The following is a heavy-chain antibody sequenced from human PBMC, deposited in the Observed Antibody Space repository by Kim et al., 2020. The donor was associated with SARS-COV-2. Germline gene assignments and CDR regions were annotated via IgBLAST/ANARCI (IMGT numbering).Heavy chain of an antibody. D-gene: IGHD6-19*01. J-gene: IGHJ4*02. Sequence: GKGRFTTSRDNSKNTLYLQMNSLRAEDTAVYYCANLPAGYSSGWYAGYWGQGTLVTVSS. V-gene: IGHV3-23*01. CDR3: ANLPAGYSSGWYAGY.